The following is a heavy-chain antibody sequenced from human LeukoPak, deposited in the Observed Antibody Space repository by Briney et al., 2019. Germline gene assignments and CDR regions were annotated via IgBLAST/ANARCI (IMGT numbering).Heavy chain of an antibody. V-gene: IGHV3-48*03. CDR1: GFSFSSYE. J-gene: IGHJ4*02. Sequence: QSGGSLRLSCAASGFSFSSYEMNWVRQAPGKRLEWVSYISSSGSTIYYADSVKGRFTISRDNAKNSLYLQMNSLRAEDTAVYYCARVAPSSSWCYHFDYWGQGTLVTVSS. D-gene: IGHD6-13*01. CDR2: ISSSGSTI. CDR3: ARVAPSSSWCYHFDY.